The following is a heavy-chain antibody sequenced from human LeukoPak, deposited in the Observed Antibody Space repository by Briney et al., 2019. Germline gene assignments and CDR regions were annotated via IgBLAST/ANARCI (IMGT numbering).Heavy chain of an antibody. CDR1: GGSFSGYY. CDR2: INHSGST. V-gene: IGHV4-34*01. CDR3: ARGWYSYYYYYGMDV. D-gene: IGHD2-15*01. J-gene: IGHJ6*02. Sequence: SETLSLTCAVYGGSFSGYYWSWIRQPPGKGLEWIGEINHSGSTNYNPSLKSRVTISVDTSKNQFSLKLSSVTAADTAVYYCARGWYSYYYYYGMDVWGQGTTVTVSS.